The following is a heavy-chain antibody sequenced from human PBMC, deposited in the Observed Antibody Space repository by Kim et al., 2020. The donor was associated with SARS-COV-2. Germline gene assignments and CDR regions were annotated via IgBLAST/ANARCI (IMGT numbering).Heavy chain of an antibody. D-gene: IGHD3-22*01. Sequence: GGSLRLSCAASGFTFSSYGMHWVRQAPGKGLEWVAVIWYDGSNKFYADSVKGRFTISRDNSKNTLYLQMNSLRAEDTAVYYCARDSYSDISGYQFFDYWGQGTLVTVSS. V-gene: IGHV3-33*01. CDR1: GFTFSSYG. CDR3: ARDSYSDISGYQFFDY. J-gene: IGHJ4*02. CDR2: IWYDGSNK.